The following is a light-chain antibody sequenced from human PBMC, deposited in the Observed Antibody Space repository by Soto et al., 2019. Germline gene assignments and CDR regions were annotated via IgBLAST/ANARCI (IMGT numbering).Light chain of an antibody. CDR1: SSNIGAGYD. J-gene: IGLJ1*01. Sequence: VGTQPPSVSGAPGQRVTISCTGSSSNIGAGYDVHWYQHLPGTAPKLLIYGNSNRPSGVPDRFSGSKSGTSASLAITGLQAEDEADYYCQSYDSSLSAYYVFGTGTKVTVL. CDR3: QSYDSSLSAYYV. CDR2: GNS. V-gene: IGLV1-40*01.